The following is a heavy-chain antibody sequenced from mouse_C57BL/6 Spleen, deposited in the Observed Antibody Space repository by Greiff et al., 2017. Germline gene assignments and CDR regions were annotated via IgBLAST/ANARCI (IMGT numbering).Heavy chain of an antibody. V-gene: IGHV1-64*01. CDR2: IHPNSGST. CDR3: ARDWAWNYYGSSRAY. Sequence: QVQLKQPGAELVKPGASVKLSCKASGYTFTSYWMHWVKQRPGQGLEWIGMIHPNSGSTNYNEKFKSKATLTVDKSSSTAYMQLSSLTSEDSAVYYCARDWAWNYYGSSRAYWGQGTLVTVSA. CDR1: GYTFTSYW. D-gene: IGHD1-1*01. J-gene: IGHJ3*01.